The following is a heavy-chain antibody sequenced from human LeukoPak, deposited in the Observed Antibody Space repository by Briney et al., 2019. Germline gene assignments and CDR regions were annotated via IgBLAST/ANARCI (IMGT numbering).Heavy chain of an antibody. CDR3: TTGATAYDY. D-gene: IGHD1-26*01. CDR1: GFTFSTYW. V-gene: IGHV3-74*01. Sequence: GGSLRLSCAASGFTFSTYWMHWVRQAPGKGLAWVSRINGDGSSTTYADSVKGRFTISRDNAKNTVFLQMNSLRAEDTAVYYCTTGATAYDYWGQGTLVTVSS. J-gene: IGHJ4*02. CDR2: INGDGSST.